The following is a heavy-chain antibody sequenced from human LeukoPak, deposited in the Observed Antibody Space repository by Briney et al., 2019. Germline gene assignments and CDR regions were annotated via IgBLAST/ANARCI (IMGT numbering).Heavy chain of an antibody. D-gene: IGHD2-15*01. J-gene: IGHJ6*03. Sequence: SETLSLTCTVSGGSISSSSYYWAWISQPPGKGLEWIGSIHYSGSTYYNPSLQSRVTISIDTSKNQFSLKLRFVTAADTAVYYCARVRCSGGSCPYYYYYYYMDVWGKGTTVTVSS. CDR2: IHYSGST. CDR3: ARVRCSGGSCPYYYYYYYMDV. CDR1: GGSISSSSYY. V-gene: IGHV4-39*07.